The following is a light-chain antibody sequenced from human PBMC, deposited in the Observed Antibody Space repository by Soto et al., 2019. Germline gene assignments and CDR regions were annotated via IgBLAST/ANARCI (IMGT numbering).Light chain of an antibody. V-gene: IGKV1-5*03. CDR3: QQYNSYSRT. J-gene: IGKJ1*01. Sequence: IKLNQSPYTLSASVGDRVSLTCRASQSISSSLAWYQQKPGKAPKLLIYLASSLESGVPSRFSGSGSGTEFTLTISSLQPDDFATYYCQQYNSYSRTFGQGTIVDIK. CDR1: QSISSS. CDR2: LAS.